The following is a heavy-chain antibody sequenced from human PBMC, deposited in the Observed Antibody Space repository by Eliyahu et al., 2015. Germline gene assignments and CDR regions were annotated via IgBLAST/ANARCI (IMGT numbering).Heavy chain of an antibody. D-gene: IGHD3-22*01. CDR2: IKQDGSEK. CDR3: ARVYYDSSGFRSRLDP. V-gene: IGHV3-7*01. J-gene: IGHJ5*02. CDR1: GFTFSSYW. Sequence: LVQPGGPLRLSCAASGFTFSSYWMSWVRQAPGKGLEWVANIKQDGSEKNYVDSVKGRFIISRDNAKNSMYLQMNSLRAEDTAVYYCARVYYDSSGFRSRLDPWGQGTLVTVSS.